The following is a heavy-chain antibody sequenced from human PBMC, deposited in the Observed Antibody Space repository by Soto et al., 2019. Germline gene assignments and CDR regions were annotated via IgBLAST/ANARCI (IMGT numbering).Heavy chain of an antibody. Sequence: EVHLLESGGGLVQPGESLKIYCAVSGFTFSSYAMSWVRQAPGKGLEWVSGISGTGRVTNYAESVKGRFTISRDNPKNTLSLEMKSLRAEDTAVYYCAKDVHYDIVTGIEYFDHWGQGTLVTVSS. J-gene: IGHJ1*01. CDR3: AKDVHYDIVTGIEYFDH. D-gene: IGHD3-9*01. CDR1: GFTFSSYA. V-gene: IGHV3-23*01. CDR2: ISGTGRVT.